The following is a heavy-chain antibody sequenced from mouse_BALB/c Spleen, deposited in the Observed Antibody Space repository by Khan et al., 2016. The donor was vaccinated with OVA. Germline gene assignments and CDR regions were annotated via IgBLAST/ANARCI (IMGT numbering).Heavy chain of an antibody. Sequence: VQLQESGAELVRPGASVKLSCKASGYTFTSYWINWVKQRPGQGLEWIGNIYPSDSYTNYNQKFKDKATLTVDKSSSTAYMQLSSPTSEDSAVYSCTYGPAWFTYWGQGTLVTVSA. V-gene: IGHV1-69*02. D-gene: IGHD1-1*02. CDR1: GYTFTSYW. CDR2: IYPSDSYT. CDR3: TYGPAWFTY. J-gene: IGHJ3*01.